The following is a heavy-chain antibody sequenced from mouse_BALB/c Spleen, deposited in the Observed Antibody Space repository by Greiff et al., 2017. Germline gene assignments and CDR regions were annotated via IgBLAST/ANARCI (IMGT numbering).Heavy chain of an antibody. Sequence: EVQLQQSGAELVKPGASVKLSCTASGFNIKDTYMHWVKQRPEQGLEWIGRIDPANGNTKYDPKFQGKATITADTSSNTAYMQLSSLTSEDTAVYDCARSGLLRSAMDYWGQGTSVTVSS. CDR2: IDPANGNT. D-gene: IGHD1-1*01. CDR3: ARSGLLRSAMDY. J-gene: IGHJ4*01. CDR1: GFNIKDTY. V-gene: IGHV14-3*02.